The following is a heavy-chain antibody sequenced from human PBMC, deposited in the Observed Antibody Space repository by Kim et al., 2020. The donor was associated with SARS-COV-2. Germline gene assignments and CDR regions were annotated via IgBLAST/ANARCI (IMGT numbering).Heavy chain of an antibody. Sequence: GGSLRLSCATSGLSFRTSGMHWVRQVPGRGLEWVAMIWSDGSKKYYGDSVEGRFTISRDDSKNTVYLQMNSLRADDTAVYCCARDKWERYFDYWGQGTLVTVSS. J-gene: IGHJ4*02. CDR1: GLSFRTSG. CDR3: ARDKWERYFDY. V-gene: IGHV3-33*01. CDR2: IWSDGSKK. D-gene: IGHD1-26*01.